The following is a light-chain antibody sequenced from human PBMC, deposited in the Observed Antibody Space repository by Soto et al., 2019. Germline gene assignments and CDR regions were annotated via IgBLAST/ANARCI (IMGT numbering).Light chain of an antibody. Sequence: DIVLTQSPDTLSLSPGERATLSCRASQSVSSNYLAWYQQKPGQAPRLLIYGASTRATGFPDRFSGSGSVTDFTLTISRLEPEDVAVYYCQQYGSSSYTFGQWTRLEIK. V-gene: IGKV3-20*01. CDR2: GAS. CDR1: QSVSSNY. CDR3: QQYGSSSYT. J-gene: IGKJ2*01.